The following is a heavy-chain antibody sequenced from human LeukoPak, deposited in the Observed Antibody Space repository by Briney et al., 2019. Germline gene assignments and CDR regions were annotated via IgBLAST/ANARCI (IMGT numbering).Heavy chain of an antibody. J-gene: IGHJ4*02. CDR2: ISGSSSYT. Sequence: GGSLRLSCAASGFTFSDYYMIWIRQAPGKGLEWASYISGSSSYTNYADSVKGRFTISRDNAKNSLYLQMNSLRAEDTAVYYCATRGHSSSWYYFDYWGQGTLVTVSS. V-gene: IGHV3-11*03. D-gene: IGHD6-13*01. CDR1: GFTFSDYY. CDR3: ATRGHSSSWYYFDY.